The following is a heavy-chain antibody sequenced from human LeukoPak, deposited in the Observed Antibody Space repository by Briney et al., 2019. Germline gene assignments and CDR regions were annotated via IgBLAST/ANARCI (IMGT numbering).Heavy chain of an antibody. D-gene: IGHD6-6*01. V-gene: IGHV1-46*01. Sequence: ASVKFSCKAFGYTFTSNYMHWVRQAPGQGPEWMGVISPSGGSTTYAQKFQGRVTLTRDMSTSTDYLELSSLRSEDTAVYYCARDPPGRPYSSSSYGWGQGTLVTVSS. CDR2: ISPSGGST. CDR1: GYTFTSNY. J-gene: IGHJ4*02. CDR3: ARDPPGRPYSSSSYG.